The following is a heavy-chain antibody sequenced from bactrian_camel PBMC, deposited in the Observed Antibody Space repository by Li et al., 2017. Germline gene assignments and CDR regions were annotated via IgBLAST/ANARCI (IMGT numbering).Heavy chain of an antibody. CDR2: FVSGSGNT. CDR1: GYTYNRYC. D-gene: IGHD6*01. J-gene: IGHJ4*01. CDR3: AKLEYGGSSYND. Sequence: VQLVESGGGLVQPGGSLRLSCAASGYTYNRYCMGWFRLAPGKGLEWVSEFVSGSGNTYYADSVKGRFTISRDNAKNTVYLRLDSLKTEDMAMYYCAKLEYGGSSYNDWGQGTQVTVS. V-gene: IGHV3S1*01.